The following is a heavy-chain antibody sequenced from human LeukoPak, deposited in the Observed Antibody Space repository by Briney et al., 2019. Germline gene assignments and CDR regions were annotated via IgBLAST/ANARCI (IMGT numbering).Heavy chain of an antibody. CDR2: INHSGST. CDR3: ARHPFQYPFDY. Sequence: SETLSLTCAVYGGSFSGYYWSWIRQSPGKGLEWIGEINHSGSTNYNPSLKSRVTISVDTSKNQFSLKLTSVTAADTAVYYCARHPFQYPFDYWGQGTLVSVSS. J-gene: IGHJ4*02. V-gene: IGHV4-34*01. D-gene: IGHD2/OR15-2a*01. CDR1: GGSFSGYY.